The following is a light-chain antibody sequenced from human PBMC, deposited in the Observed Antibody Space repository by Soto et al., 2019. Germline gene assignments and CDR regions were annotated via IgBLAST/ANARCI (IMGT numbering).Light chain of an antibody. CDR2: DAS. CDR1: QDISRW. V-gene: IGKV1-5*01. CDR3: HSRA. Sequence: DIQMTQSPSSLSASVGDRVTITCQASQDISRWLAWYQQKPGRAPKLLIYDASTLESGVPSRFSGSGSETEFTLTISRLQPDDFATYFCHSRAFGQGTRLDIK. J-gene: IGKJ5*01.